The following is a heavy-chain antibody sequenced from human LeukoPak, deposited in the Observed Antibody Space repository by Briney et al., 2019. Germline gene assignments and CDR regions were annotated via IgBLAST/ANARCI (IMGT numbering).Heavy chain of an antibody. CDR3: ASRKLGNDY. CDR1: GGSISSYY. Sequence: SETLSLTCTVSGGSISSYYWSWIRQSPGKGLEWIGYIYYTGTSYNPSLKSRVTISADTSKNQFSLKLISVTAADTAVYYCASRKLGNDYWGQGTLVTVSS. D-gene: IGHD7-27*01. CDR2: IYYTGT. J-gene: IGHJ4*02. V-gene: IGHV4-59*01.